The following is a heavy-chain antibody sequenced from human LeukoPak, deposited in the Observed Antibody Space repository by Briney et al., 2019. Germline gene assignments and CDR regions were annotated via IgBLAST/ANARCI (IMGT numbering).Heavy chain of an antibody. CDR3: ARETGPNWFDP. V-gene: IGHV4-34*01. Sequence: KTSETLSLTCAVYGVSFSGYYWSWLRQPPGKGLEWIGEINHSGSTNYNPSLKSRVTISVDTSKNQFSLKLSSVTAADTAVYYCARETGPNWFDPWGQGTLVTVSS. J-gene: IGHJ5*02. CDR1: GVSFSGYY. CDR2: INHSGST.